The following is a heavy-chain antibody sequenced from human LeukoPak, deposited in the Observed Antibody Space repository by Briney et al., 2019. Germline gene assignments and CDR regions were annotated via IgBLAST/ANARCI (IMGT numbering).Heavy chain of an antibody. J-gene: IGHJ4*02. V-gene: IGHV3-21*01. CDR1: GFTFSSYS. D-gene: IGHD6-13*01. CDR2: ISSSSSYI. Sequence: GGSLRLSCAASGFTFSSYSMNWVRQAPGKGLEWVSSISSSSSYIYYADSVKGRFTISRDNAKNSLYLQMNSLRAEDTAVYYCARVGPYSSTPPDYWGQGTLVTVSS. CDR3: ARVGPYSSTPPDY.